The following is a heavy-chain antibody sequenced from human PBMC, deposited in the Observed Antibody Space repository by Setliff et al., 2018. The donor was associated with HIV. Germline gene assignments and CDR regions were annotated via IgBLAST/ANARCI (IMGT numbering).Heavy chain of an antibody. CDR2: INPSDGST. CDR3: ARGGHYSGSYLPRDYYMDV. J-gene: IGHJ6*03. V-gene: IGHV1-46*01. CDR1: GDTFTNFY. Sequence: ASVKVSCKASGDTFTNFYIHWVRQAPGQGLEWLGMINPSDGSTTYAQKFQGRVTMTSDTSTSTVYMDLSSLISEDTAVYYCARGGHYSGSYLPRDYYMDVWGKGTTVTVSS. D-gene: IGHD1-26*01.